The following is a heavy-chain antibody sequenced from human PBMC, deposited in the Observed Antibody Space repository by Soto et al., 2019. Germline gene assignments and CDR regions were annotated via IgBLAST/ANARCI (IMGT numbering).Heavy chain of an antibody. D-gene: IGHD5-18*01. J-gene: IGHJ4*02. CDR3: ARGFDTAMEPREFDY. CDR2: ISYDGSNK. Sequence: GGSLRLSCAASGFTFSSYAMHWVRQAPGKGLEWVAVISYDGSNKYYADSVKGRFTISRDNSKNTLYLQMNSLRAEDTAVYYCARGFDTAMEPREFDYWGQGTLVTVSS. V-gene: IGHV3-30-3*01. CDR1: GFTFSSYA.